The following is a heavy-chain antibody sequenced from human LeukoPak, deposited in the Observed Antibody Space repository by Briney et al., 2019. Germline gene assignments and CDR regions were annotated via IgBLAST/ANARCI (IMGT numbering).Heavy chain of an antibody. J-gene: IGHJ4*01. CDR2: IWFDGSST. CDR3: ARDSAPYCGGDCYFDY. D-gene: IGHD2-21*02. CDR1: GFXFSRFG. V-gene: IGHV3-33*01. Sequence: GGSLRLSCAASGFXFSRFGMHWVRQAPGKGLEWEALIWFDGSSTYYADSVKGRFTISRDNSKNMLYLQMNSLRVEDTGVYFCARDSAPYCGGDCYFDYWGHGTLVTVSS.